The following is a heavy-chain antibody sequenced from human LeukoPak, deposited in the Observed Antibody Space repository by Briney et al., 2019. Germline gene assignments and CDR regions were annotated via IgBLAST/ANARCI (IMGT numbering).Heavy chain of an antibody. CDR3: ARGPGYYSGFDY. V-gene: IGHV4-59*12. Sequence: SETLSLTCTVSGGSISSYYWSWIRQPPGKGLEWIGYIYHSGSTYYNPSLKSRVTISVDRSKNQFSLKLSSVTAADTAVYYCARGPGYYSGFDYWGQGTLVTVSS. CDR1: GGSISSYY. D-gene: IGHD3-3*01. J-gene: IGHJ4*02. CDR2: IYHSGST.